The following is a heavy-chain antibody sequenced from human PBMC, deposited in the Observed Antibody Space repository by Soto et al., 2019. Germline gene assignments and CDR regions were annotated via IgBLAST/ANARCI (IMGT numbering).Heavy chain of an antibody. V-gene: IGHV4-59*01. Sequence: SETLSLTCTVSGGSISSYYWSWIRQPPGKGLEWIGYIYYSGSTNYNPSLKSRVTISVDTSKNQFSLKLSSVTAADTAVYYCARAARPGMFDPWGQGTLVTVSS. CDR3: ARAARPGMFDP. D-gene: IGHD6-6*01. CDR1: GGSISSYY. J-gene: IGHJ5*02. CDR2: IYYSGST.